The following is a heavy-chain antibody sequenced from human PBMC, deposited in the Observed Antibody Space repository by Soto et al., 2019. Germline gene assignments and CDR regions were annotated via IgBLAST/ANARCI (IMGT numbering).Heavy chain of an antibody. D-gene: IGHD5-18*01. CDR2: GYSSGGT. V-gene: IGHV4-4*07. Sequence: PSETLSLTCTVSGGSTTSYYCTWIRQPAGTGLDWIGRGYSSGGTHYNPSLTSRVTISLDTAKNQFSLRLHSVTDTGTHVYFCAKSQLFSDWFDPWGQGTLVTVSS. CDR1: GGSTTSYY. CDR3: AKSQLFSDWFDP. J-gene: IGHJ5*02.